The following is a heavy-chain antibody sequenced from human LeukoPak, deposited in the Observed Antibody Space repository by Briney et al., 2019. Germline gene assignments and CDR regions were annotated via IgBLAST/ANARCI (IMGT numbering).Heavy chain of an antibody. V-gene: IGHV1-2*02. D-gene: IGHD3-10*01. Sequence: ASVKVSCKASGYTFTGYYMHWVRQAPGQGLEWMGWINPNSGGTNYAQKLQGRVTMTRDTSISTAYMELSRLRSDDTAVYYCARGGGAWFGELYNYMDVWGKGTTVTISS. CDR1: GYTFTGYY. CDR2: INPNSGGT. CDR3: ARGGGAWFGELYNYMDV. J-gene: IGHJ6*03.